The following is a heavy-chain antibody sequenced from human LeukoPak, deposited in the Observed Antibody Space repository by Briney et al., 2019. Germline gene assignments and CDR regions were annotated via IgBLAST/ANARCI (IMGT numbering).Heavy chain of an antibody. D-gene: IGHD3-10*02. Sequence: GVSLRLSCAASGFTFGSYAMNWVRQAPGKGLEWVSFISGGGAKTRYADSVKGQFTISRDNSKNTLYLQMNILRPEDTAIYYCAKCSASYDNDAFDVWGQGTMVSVSS. CDR3: AKCSASYDNDAFDV. CDR2: ISGGGAKT. V-gene: IGHV3-23*01. CDR1: GFTFGSYA. J-gene: IGHJ3*01.